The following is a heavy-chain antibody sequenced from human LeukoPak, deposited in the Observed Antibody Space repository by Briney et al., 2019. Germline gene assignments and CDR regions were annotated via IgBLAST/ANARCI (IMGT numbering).Heavy chain of an antibody. J-gene: IGHJ3*02. CDR2: INWNGGST. CDR3: ASGVYDYVWGSYRYAPRDAFDI. D-gene: IGHD3-16*02. CDR1: GFTFDDYG. V-gene: IGHV3-20*04. Sequence: GGSLRLSCAASGFTFDDYGMSWARQAPGKGLEWVSAINWNGGSTGYADSVKGRFTISRDNAKNSLYLQMNSLRAEDTALYYCASGVYDYVWGSYRYAPRDAFDIWGQGTMVTVSS.